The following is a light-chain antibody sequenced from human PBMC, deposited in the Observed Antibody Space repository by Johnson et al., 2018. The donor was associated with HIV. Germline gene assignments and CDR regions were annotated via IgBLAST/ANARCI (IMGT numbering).Light chain of an antibody. CDR3: GTWYSSLGACV. CDR1: SSNIGNNY. J-gene: IGLJ1*01. V-gene: IGLV1-51*02. CDR2: ENN. Sequence: QSVLTQPPSVSAAPGQKVTISCSGSSSNIGNNYVSWYQQLPGTAPKLLIYENNKRPSGIPDRFSASKSGTSATLAITVLQTGDEADYYCGTWYSSLGACVFGTGTKVTVL.